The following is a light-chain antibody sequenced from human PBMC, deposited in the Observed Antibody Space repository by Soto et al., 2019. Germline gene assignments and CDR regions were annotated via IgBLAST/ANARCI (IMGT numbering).Light chain of an antibody. Sequence: QSVLTQPRSVSGSPGQSVTISCTGTSSDVGAYNYVSWYQQHPGKVPKLMIYDVSRRPSGVPDRFSSSKSGNTASLTISGLQADDEADYYCCSYAGSYTLVFGGGTKLTVL. CDR1: SSDVGAYNY. J-gene: IGLJ3*02. V-gene: IGLV2-11*01. CDR3: CSYAGSYTLV. CDR2: DVS.